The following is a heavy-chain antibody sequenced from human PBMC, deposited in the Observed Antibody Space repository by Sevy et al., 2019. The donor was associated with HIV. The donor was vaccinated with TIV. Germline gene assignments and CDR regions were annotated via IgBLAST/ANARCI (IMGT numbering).Heavy chain of an antibody. CDR3: AKVGYNFRWFVP. Sequence: GGSLRLSCAASGFTFSTYAMTWARQAPGKGLEWVSTISGGGSTTYYTDSVKGHFTISRDNSKNTLSLHMNSLRDDDTAAYYCAKVGYNFRWFVPWGQGTLVTLSS. CDR2: ISGGGSTT. CDR1: GFTFSTYA. V-gene: IGHV3-23*01. D-gene: IGHD1-20*01. J-gene: IGHJ5*02.